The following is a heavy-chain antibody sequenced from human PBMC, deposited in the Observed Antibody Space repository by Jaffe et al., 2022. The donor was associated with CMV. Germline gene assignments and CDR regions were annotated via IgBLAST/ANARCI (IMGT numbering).Heavy chain of an antibody. J-gene: IGHJ3*02. V-gene: IGHV3-23*04. CDR1: GFTFSSYA. CDR3: AKDHPEYYYDSSAPRDAFDI. Sequence: EVQLVESGGGLVQPGGSLRLSCAASGFTFSSYAMSWVRQAPGKGLEWVSAISGSGGSTYYADSVKGRFTISRDNSKNTLYLQMNSLRAEDTAVYYCAKDHPEYYYDSSAPRDAFDIWGQGTMVTVSS. CDR2: ISGSGGST. D-gene: IGHD3-22*01.